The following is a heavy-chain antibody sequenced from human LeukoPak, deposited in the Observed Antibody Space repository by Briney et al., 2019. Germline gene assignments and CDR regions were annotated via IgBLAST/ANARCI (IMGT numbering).Heavy chain of an antibody. Sequence: GGSLRLSCAASGFTFSSYSMNWVRQAPGKGLEWVSYISSSSSTIYYADSVKGRFTIPRDNAKNSLYLQMNSLRAEDTAVYYCARDVEMATVQPQDAFDIWGQGTMVTVSS. J-gene: IGHJ3*02. D-gene: IGHD5-24*01. CDR3: ARDVEMATVQPQDAFDI. CDR1: GFTFSSYS. CDR2: ISSSSSTI. V-gene: IGHV3-48*01.